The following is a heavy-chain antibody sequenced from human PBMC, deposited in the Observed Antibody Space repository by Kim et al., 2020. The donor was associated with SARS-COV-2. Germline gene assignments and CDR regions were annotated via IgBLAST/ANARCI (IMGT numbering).Heavy chain of an antibody. Sequence: SGPTLVKPTQTLTLTCTFSGFSLSTSGVGVGWIRQPPGKALEWLALIYWDDDKRYSPSLKSRRTINKNTSKNQVVLTMTNREPVDTATYYCAHRLAGIAAPGLAYWGQGTLVTVYS. D-gene: IGHD6-13*01. CDR2: IYWDDDK. J-gene: IGHJ4*02. CDR3: AHRLAGIAAPGLAY. V-gene: IGHV2-5*02. CDR1: GFSLSTSGVG.